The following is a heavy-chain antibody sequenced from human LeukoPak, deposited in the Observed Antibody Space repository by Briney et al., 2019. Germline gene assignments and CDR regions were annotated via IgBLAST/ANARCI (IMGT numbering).Heavy chain of an antibody. CDR2: ISSSSSYT. CDR3: ARDHSGSYKYYFDY. V-gene: IGHV3-11*06. Sequence: GGSPRLSCAASGFTFSDYYMSWIRQAPGKGLEWVSYISSSSSYTNYADSVKGRFTISRDNAKNSLYLQMNSLRAEDTAVYYCARDHSGSYKYYFDYWGQGTLVTGSS. CDR1: GFTFSDYY. D-gene: IGHD1-26*01. J-gene: IGHJ4*02.